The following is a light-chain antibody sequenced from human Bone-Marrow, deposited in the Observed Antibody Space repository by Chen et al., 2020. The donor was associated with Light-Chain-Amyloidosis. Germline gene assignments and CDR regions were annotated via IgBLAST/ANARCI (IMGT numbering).Light chain of an antibody. Sequence: YELTQPPSVSVSPGQTARITCSGDDLPTKYAYWYQQKPGQAPVLVIHRDTERPSGISERFSGSISGTTATLTISGVQAEDEADYHCQSADSSGTYEVIVGGGTKLTVL. J-gene: IGLJ2*01. CDR2: RDT. CDR1: DLPTKY. V-gene: IGLV3-25*03. CDR3: QSADSSGTYEVI.